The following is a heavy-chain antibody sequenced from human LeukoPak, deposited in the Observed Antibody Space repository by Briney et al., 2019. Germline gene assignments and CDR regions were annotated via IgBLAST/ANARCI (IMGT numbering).Heavy chain of an antibody. CDR2: ISSSGSTI. Sequence: PGGSLRLSCAASGFTFSSYEMNWVRQAPGKGLERVSYISSSGSTIYYADSVKGRFTISRDNAKNSLYLQMNSLRAEDTAVYYCAREYFDWSHDAFDIWGQGTMVTVSS. V-gene: IGHV3-48*03. D-gene: IGHD3-9*01. CDR1: GFTFSSYE. J-gene: IGHJ3*02. CDR3: AREYFDWSHDAFDI.